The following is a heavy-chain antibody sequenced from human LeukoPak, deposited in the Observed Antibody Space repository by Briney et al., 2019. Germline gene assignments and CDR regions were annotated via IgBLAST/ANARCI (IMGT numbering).Heavy chain of an antibody. CDR3: ARAGTAMVTLDY. D-gene: IGHD5-18*01. Sequence: WETLSLTCTVSGGSFSSYYWSWIRQPPGKGPEWIGYISYSGRYNYNPSLKSRVTISVDTSKNQFSLRLSSVTAADTAVYYCARAGTAMVTLDYWGQGTLVTVSS. CDR2: ISYSGRY. J-gene: IGHJ4*02. V-gene: IGHV4-59*01. CDR1: GGSFSSYY.